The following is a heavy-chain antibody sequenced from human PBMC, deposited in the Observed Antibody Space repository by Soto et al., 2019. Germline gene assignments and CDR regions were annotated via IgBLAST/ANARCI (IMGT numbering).Heavy chain of an antibody. CDR3: AHRPSYCSGGSCYSGFDY. CDR2: IYWADDK. J-gene: IGHJ4*02. D-gene: IGHD2-15*01. V-gene: IGHV2-5*02. Sequence: QITLKESGPTLVKPTQTLTLTCTLSGFSLSTSGVGVGWIRQPPGKALEWLALIYWADDKRYSPSLKSRLTITKHTSKNQVVLTMTNMDPVDTATYYCAHRPSYCSGGSCYSGFDYWGQGTLVTVSS. CDR1: GFSLSTSGVG.